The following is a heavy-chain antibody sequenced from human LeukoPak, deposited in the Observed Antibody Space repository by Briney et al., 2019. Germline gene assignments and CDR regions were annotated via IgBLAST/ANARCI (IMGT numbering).Heavy chain of an antibody. D-gene: IGHD6-19*01. Sequence: ASVKVSCKASGYTFTGYYMHWVRQAPGQGLEWMGWINPNSGGTNYAQKFQGRVTMTRDTSISTAYMELSSLRSEDTAVYYCASKYSSGWYGPDFDYWGQGTLVTVSP. CDR1: GYTFTGYY. V-gene: IGHV1-2*02. CDR2: INPNSGGT. CDR3: ASKYSSGWYGPDFDY. J-gene: IGHJ4*02.